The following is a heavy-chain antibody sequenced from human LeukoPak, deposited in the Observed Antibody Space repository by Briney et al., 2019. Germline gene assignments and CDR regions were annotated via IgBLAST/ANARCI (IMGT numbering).Heavy chain of an antibody. J-gene: IGHJ5*02. CDR2: ISWNSGSI. D-gene: IGHD3-10*01. Sequence: GGSLRLSCAASGFTFDDYAMHWVRQAPGKGLEWVSSISWNSGSIGYADSVRGLFTISRDNAKNSLYLQMNSLRAEDTALYYCAKDMHYGSGSYYGEFDPWGQGTLVSVSS. CDR1: GFTFDDYA. V-gene: IGHV3-9*01. CDR3: AKDMHYGSGSYYGEFDP.